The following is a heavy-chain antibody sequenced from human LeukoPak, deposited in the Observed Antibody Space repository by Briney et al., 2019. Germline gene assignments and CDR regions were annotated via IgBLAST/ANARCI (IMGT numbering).Heavy chain of an antibody. Sequence: GGLRLSWAASGFTFSSYGMHWVRQAPGKGLEWVAVIWYDGSNKYYADSVKGRCTISRDNSNTTLYLQMNRLRAGDTAEYYCAKRISSREGGYSLDYWGQGTLVTVSS. D-gene: IGHD2-2*02. CDR2: IWYDGSNK. J-gene: IGHJ4*02. CDR3: AKRISSREGGYSLDY. CDR1: GFTFSSYG. V-gene: IGHV3-33*06.